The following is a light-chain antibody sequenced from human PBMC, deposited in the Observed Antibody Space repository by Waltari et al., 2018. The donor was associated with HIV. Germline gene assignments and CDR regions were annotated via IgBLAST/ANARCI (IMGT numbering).Light chain of an antibody. CDR1: DSDFGLDNF. J-gene: IGLJ3*02. CDR2: DVD. Sequence: SAVTQPASVSGLPGQSITLSCTGDDSDFGLDNFVSWYQQHPDKLPTLIVYDVDSRASGISARFSGSKSGHTASLNISGLRAEDEAHYYCASFTGDNTLLFGGGTKVTVL. CDR3: ASFTGDNTLL. V-gene: IGLV2-14*03.